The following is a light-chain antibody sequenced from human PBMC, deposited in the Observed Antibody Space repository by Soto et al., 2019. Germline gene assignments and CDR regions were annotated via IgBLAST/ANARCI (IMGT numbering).Light chain of an antibody. Sequence: AIQLTQSPSSLSASVGDRVTNTCRASQDISSALAWYQQKPGKAPKLLIYDASSLESGVPSRFSGSGSGTDFTLSIISLQPEDFATYYCQQFNSYPLTFGGGTKVDIK. CDR2: DAS. CDR3: QQFNSYPLT. V-gene: IGKV1-13*02. J-gene: IGKJ4*01. CDR1: QDISSA.